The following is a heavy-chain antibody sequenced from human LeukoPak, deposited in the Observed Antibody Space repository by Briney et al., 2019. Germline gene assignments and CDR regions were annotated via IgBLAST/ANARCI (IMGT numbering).Heavy chain of an antibody. CDR2: IYSGGST. D-gene: IGHD5-18*01. J-gene: IGHJ4*02. V-gene: IGHV3-53*01. CDR1: GFTVSSNY. CDR3: ARDIRGYSYGPHYFDY. Sequence: GGSLRLSCAASGFTVSSNYMSWVRQAPGKGLEWVSVIYSGGSTYYADSVKGRFTISRDNSKNTLYLQMNSLRAEDTAVYYCARDIRGYSYGPHYFDYWGQGTLVTVSS.